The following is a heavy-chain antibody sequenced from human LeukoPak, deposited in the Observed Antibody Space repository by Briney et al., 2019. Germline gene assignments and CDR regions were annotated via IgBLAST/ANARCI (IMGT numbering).Heavy chain of an antibody. V-gene: IGHV3-23*01. Sequence: GGSLRLSCAASGFTFSSYAMSWVRQAPGKGLEWVSAISGSGGSTYYADSVKGRFTISRDNSKNTLYLQVNSLRAEDTAVYYCAKDMMSGITGTTIDYWGQGTLATVSS. D-gene: IGHD1-7*01. CDR3: AKDMMSGITGTTIDY. CDR2: ISGSGGST. CDR1: GFTFSSYA. J-gene: IGHJ4*02.